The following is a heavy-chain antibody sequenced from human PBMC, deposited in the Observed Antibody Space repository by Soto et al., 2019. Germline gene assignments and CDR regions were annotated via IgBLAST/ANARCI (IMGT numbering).Heavy chain of an antibody. CDR1: GGSLGSSSYY. J-gene: IGHJ6*02. CDR3: ARRDGYNLDGMDV. CDR2: IYYSGST. V-gene: IGHV4-39*01. Sequence: SETLSLTCTVSGGSLGSSSYYWGWIRQPPGKGLEWIGSIYYSGSTYYNPSLKSRVTISVDTSKNQFSLKLSSVTAADTAVYYCARRDGYNLDGMDVWGQGATVTVSS. D-gene: IGHD5-12*01.